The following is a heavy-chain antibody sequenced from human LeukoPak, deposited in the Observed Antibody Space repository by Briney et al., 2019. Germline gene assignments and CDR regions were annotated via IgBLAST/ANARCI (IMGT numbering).Heavy chain of an antibody. V-gene: IGHV3-21*01. CDR2: ISSTNTYI. J-gene: IGHJ4*02. D-gene: IGHD6-19*01. CDR3: ARDLGYSSGPNY. CDR1: GFAFSTYS. Sequence: KAGGSLRLSCAASGFAFSTYSMNWVRQAPGKGLEWVSSISSTNTYINYADSVKGRFTISRDNAKNSLLLQMNSLRAEDTAVYYCARDLGYSSGPNYWGQGTRVTVSS.